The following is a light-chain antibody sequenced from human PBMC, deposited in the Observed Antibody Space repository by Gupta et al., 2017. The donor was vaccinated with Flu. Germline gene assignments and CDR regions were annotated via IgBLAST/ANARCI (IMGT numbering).Light chain of an antibody. V-gene: IGLV3-9*01. CDR2: RDS. J-gene: IGLJ2*01. CDR1: NIGSQN. CDR3: QVWDSSTVV. Sequence: VSVALGQTARITCGGNNIGSQNVHWYQQRPGQAPVLVIYRDSNRPFGIPERISGSSTGNTATLTISSAQAGDEADYYCQVWDSSTVVFGGGTKLTVL.